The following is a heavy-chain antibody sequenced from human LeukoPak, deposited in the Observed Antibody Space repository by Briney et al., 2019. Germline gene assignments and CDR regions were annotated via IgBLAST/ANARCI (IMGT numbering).Heavy chain of an antibody. J-gene: IGHJ2*01. CDR1: GFTFSRYA. V-gene: IGHV3-23*01. D-gene: IGHD2-2*01. Sequence: PGGSLRLSCAASGFTFSRYAMSWVRQAPGKGLEWVSTLSGSGDSTYYADSVKGRFTISRDNSKNTLYLQMNSLRAEDTAVYYCARDAYCSTTSCKEYFDLWGRGTLVTVSS. CDR2: LSGSGDST. CDR3: ARDAYCSTTSCKEYFDL.